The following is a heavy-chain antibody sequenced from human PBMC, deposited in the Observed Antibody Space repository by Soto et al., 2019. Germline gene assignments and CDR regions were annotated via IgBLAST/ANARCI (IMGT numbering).Heavy chain of an antibody. D-gene: IGHD6-13*01. CDR1: GGTFSSYF. CDR2: IIPVFGTA. V-gene: IGHV1-69*01. CDR3: ARETPSAAAAYYYYGLDV. J-gene: IGHJ6*02. Sequence: QVQLVQSGAEVKKAGSSVKVSCKVSGGTFSSYFINWVRQAPGQGLEWVGGIIPVFGTASYAEKFQGRVPITADESKRTAYMEVSRLRSDETALYYCARETPSAAAAYYYYGLDVWGQGTTVTVPS.